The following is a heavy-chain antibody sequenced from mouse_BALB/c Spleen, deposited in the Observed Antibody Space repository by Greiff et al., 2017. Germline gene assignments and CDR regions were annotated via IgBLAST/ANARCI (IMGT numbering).Heavy chain of an antibody. CDR1: GFTFNTYA. CDR3: VRLGTTTYAMDY. J-gene: IGHJ4*01. Sequence: VQLKESGGGLVQPKGSLKLSCAASGFTFNTYAMNWVRQAPGKGLEWVARIRSKSNNYATYYADSVKDRFTISRDDSQSMLYLQMNNLKTEDTAMYYCVRLGTTTYAMDYWGQGTSVTVSS. D-gene: IGHD2-3*01. V-gene: IGHV10-1*02. CDR2: IRSKSNNYAT.